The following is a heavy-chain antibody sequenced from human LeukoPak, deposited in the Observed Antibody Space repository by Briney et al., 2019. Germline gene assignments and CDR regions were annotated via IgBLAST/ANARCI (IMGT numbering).Heavy chain of an antibody. CDR3: ARGNSYYDSSDYFPWESFQH. J-gene: IGHJ1*01. CDR2: IFYSGST. V-gene: IGHV4-59*01. CDR1: GGSISTYY. D-gene: IGHD3-22*01. Sequence: SETLSLTCTVSGGSISTYYWSWIRQPPGKGLEWIGYIFYSGSTNYNPSLKSRVTISVDTSKNQFSLNLSSVTAADTAVYYCARGNSYYDSSDYFPWESFQHWGQGTLVTVSS.